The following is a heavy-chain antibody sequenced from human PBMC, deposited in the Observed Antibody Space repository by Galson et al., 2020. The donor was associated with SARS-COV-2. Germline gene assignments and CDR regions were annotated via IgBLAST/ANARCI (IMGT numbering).Heavy chain of an antibody. J-gene: IGHJ4*02. CDR1: GFSFGTYA. CDR3: ATSIQVAGAIDY. Sequence: GGSLRLFCVASGFSFGTYAFHWVRQAPGKGLEWVAVILSNGINKYYGDSVKGRFTISRDNSKNTLNLQMNSLTVEDTATYFCATSIQVAGAIDYWGQGTVVTVTS. V-gene: IGHV3-33*01. CDR2: ILSNGINK. D-gene: IGHD6-19*01.